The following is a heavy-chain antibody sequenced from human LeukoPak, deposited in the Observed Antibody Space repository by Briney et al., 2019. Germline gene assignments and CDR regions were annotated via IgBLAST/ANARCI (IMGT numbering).Heavy chain of an antibody. Sequence: GVLRLSCAASGFTFSSYWMSWVRQAPGKGLEWVSSISSRSTYIYYADSVKGRFTISRDNAKNSLYLQMNNLRAEDTAMFYCATSMAQDVDAFHIWGQGTMVTVSS. V-gene: IGHV3-21*01. J-gene: IGHJ3*02. D-gene: IGHD2-21*01. CDR3: ATSMAQDVDAFHI. CDR1: GFTFSSYW. CDR2: ISSRSTYI.